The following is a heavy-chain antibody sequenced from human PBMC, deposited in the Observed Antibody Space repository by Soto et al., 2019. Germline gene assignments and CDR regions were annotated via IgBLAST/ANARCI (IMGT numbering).Heavy chain of an antibody. V-gene: IGHV4-31*03. D-gene: IGHD3-22*01. CDR3: ARDKRTYYYDSSGFILD. CDR1: GGSISSGGYY. CDR2: IYYSGST. J-gene: IGHJ4*02. Sequence: QVQLQESGPGLVKPSQTLSLTCTVSGGSISSGGYYWSWIRQHPGKGLEWIGYIYYSGSTYYNPSLKSRVTISVDTSKNQFSLKLSSVTAADTAVYYCARDKRTYYYDSSGFILDWGQGTLVTVSS.